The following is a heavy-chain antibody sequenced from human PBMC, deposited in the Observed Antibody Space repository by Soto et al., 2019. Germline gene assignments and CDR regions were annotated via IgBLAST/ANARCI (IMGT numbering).Heavy chain of an antibody. CDR1: GFALSTYT. J-gene: IGHJ4*02. Sequence: GGSLRLSCAASGFALSTYTMSWIRQAPGKGLEWISYIDTSGTKIYYADSVKGRFTITRDNAKNSLYLEMNSLRDEDTAVYYCASHYDMWSGYLSPVDYWGQGTLVTVSS. CDR3: ASHYDMWSGYLSPVDY. D-gene: IGHD3-3*01. V-gene: IGHV3-11*01. CDR2: IDTSGTKI.